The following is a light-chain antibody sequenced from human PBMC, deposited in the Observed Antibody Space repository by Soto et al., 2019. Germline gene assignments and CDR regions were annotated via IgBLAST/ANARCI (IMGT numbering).Light chain of an antibody. CDR2: DVT. V-gene: IGLV2-11*01. CDR1: SSDVGSYYF. J-gene: IGLJ1*01. Sequence: QSVLTQPRSVSGSPGQSVTISCTGTSSDVGSYYFVSWYQQHPGKAPKIIIYDVTKRPSGVPDRFSGSKSGNTASLTISGLQAEDEAYYYCCAYAGSYTHVFGTGTKLTVL. CDR3: CAYAGSYTHV.